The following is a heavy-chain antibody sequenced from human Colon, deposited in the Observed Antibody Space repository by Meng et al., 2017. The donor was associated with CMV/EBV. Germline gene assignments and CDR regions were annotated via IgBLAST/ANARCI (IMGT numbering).Heavy chain of an antibody. CDR3: AKDGTTVTPYGYFEN. Sequence: GEPLKISCAASGFTSSIYAMSWVRLAPGKGLEWVSGISGSGGKTFYSDSVRGRFTISRDNSKNTVYLEMNSLRADDTAVYYCAKDGTTVTPYGYFENWGQGTQVTVSS. V-gene: IGHV3-23*01. D-gene: IGHD4-17*01. CDR1: GFTSSIYA. J-gene: IGHJ1*01. CDR2: ISGSGGKT.